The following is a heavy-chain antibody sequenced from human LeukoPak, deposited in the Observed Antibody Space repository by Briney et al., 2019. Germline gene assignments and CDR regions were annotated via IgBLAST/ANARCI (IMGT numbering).Heavy chain of an antibody. Sequence: GESLKISCKGSGYSFTSYWIGWVRQAPGKGLEWVSGINWNGGSTGYADSVKGRFTISRDNAKNSLYLQMNSLRAEDTALYYCAREEESSGWYFFDYWGQGTLVTVPS. CDR3: AREEESSGWYFFDY. D-gene: IGHD6-19*01. CDR2: INWNGGST. CDR1: GYSFTSYW. J-gene: IGHJ4*02. V-gene: IGHV3-20*04.